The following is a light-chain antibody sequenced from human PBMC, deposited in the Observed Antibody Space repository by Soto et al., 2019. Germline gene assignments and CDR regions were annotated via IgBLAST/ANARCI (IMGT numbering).Light chain of an antibody. J-gene: IGKJ4*01. CDR3: RQRNTYPLT. V-gene: IGKV1-9*01. CDR1: QVLSSY. CDR2: GVS. Sequence: DIQLTQSPSFLSASVRDRVTITCRASQVLSSYLAWYQQKPGKAPKLLIYGVSTLQSGVPSRFSGSGSGTEFTLIISSLQPEDFATYSCRQRNTYPLTFGGGTKVQIK.